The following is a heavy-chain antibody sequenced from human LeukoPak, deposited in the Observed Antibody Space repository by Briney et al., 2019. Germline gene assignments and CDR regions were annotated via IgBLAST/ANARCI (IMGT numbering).Heavy chain of an antibody. CDR1: GFTVSNSY. CDR2: IYSGGGT. Sequence: GGSLRLSCAASGFTVSNSYMSWVRQAPGKGLEWVSVIYSGGGTYYADSVKGRFTISRDNSKNTLYLQMNSLRAEDTAVYYCARGTSGYYANDAFDIWGQGTMVTVSS. J-gene: IGHJ3*02. CDR3: ARGTSGYYANDAFDI. D-gene: IGHD3-22*01. V-gene: IGHV3-53*01.